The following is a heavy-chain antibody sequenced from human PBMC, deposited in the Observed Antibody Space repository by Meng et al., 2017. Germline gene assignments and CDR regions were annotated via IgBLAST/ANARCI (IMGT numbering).Heavy chain of an antibody. D-gene: IGHD6-13*01. J-gene: IGHJ3*02. CDR1: GFTFSSYS. CDR3: ARSRFRIAAAYDAFDI. Sequence: ETLSLTCAASGFTFSSYSMNWVRQAPGKGLEWVSSISSSSSYIYYADSVKGRFTISRDNAKNSLYLQMNSLRAEDTAVYYCARSRFRIAAAYDAFDIWGQGTMVTVSS. V-gene: IGHV3-21*01. CDR2: ISSSSSYI.